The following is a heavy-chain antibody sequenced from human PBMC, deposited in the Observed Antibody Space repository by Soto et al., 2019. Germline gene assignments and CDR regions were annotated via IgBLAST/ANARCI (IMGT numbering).Heavy chain of an antibody. CDR1: GFTFSSYS. V-gene: IGHV3-21*01. D-gene: IGHD3-3*01. CDR2: ISSSSSYI. J-gene: IGHJ5*02. Sequence: PGGSLRLSCAASGFTFSSYSMNWVRQAPGKGLEWVSSISSSSSYIYYADSVKGRFTISRDNAKNSLYLQMNSLRAADTAVYYCARGLRFGVVTPLNWFEPWGQGTLVTVSS. CDR3: ARGLRFGVVTPLNWFEP.